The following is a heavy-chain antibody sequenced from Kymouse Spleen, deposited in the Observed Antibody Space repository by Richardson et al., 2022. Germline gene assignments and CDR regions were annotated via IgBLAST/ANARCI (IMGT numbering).Heavy chain of an antibody. CDR3: AKVPYNWNYGDFDY. J-gene: IGHJ4*02. Sequence: QVQLVESGGGVVQPGRSLRLSCAASGFTFSSYGMHWVRQAPGKGLEWVAVISYDGSNKYYADSVKGRFTISRDNSKNTLYLQMNSLRAEDTAVYYCAKVPYNWNYGDFDYWGQGTLVTVSS. CDR1: GFTFSSYG. V-gene: IGHV3-30*18. CDR2: ISYDGSNK. D-gene: IGHD1-7*01.